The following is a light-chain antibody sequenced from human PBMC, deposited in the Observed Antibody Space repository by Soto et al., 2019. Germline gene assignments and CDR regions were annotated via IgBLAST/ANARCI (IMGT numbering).Light chain of an antibody. Sequence: EIVMTQSPATLSVSPGERATLSCRASQSVSSNLAWYQQKPGQAPRLLIYGASTRATVIPARFSGSGSGTEFTLTISSLQSEEFAVYYCQQYNNWPPYTFGQGTKLEIK. CDR3: QQYNNWPPYT. CDR1: QSVSSN. J-gene: IGKJ2*01. CDR2: GAS. V-gene: IGKV3-15*01.